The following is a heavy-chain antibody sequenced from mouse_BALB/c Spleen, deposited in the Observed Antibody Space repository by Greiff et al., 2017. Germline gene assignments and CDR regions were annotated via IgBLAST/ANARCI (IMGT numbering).Heavy chain of an antibody. Sequence: QVTLKESGPGILQPSQTLSLTCSFSGFSLSTSGMGVSWIRQPSGKGLEWLAHIYWDDDKRYNPSLKSRLTISKDTSSNQVFLKITSVDTADTATYYCARRDYGSIPFAYWGQGTLVTVSA. D-gene: IGHD1-1*01. J-gene: IGHJ3*01. CDR2: IYWDDDK. CDR3: ARRDYGSIPFAY. V-gene: IGHV8-12*01. CDR1: GFSLSTSGMG.